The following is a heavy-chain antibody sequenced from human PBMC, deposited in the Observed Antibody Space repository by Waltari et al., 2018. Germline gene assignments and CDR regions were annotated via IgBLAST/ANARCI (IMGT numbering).Heavy chain of an antibody. D-gene: IGHD3-16*01. CDR1: CCSLSSHY. V-gene: IGHV4-59*11. Sequence: VQLPESGPGLVKPSETLSPPCPVSCCSLSSHYWRWIRPPPGKGLAWIGYIYYSGSTNYNPSLKSRVTIAVDTSKNQFALKLGAVTAADTAVYYGARVSRGDAFDIWGQGTMVTVSS. CDR2: IYYSGST. J-gene: IGHJ3*02. CDR3: ARVSRGDAFDI.